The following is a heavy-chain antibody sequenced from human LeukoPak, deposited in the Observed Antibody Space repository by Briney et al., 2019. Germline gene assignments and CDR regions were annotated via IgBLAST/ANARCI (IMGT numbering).Heavy chain of an antibody. CDR2: IYSGGST. CDR3: AINGYTSGFDY. Sequence: GGSLRLSCAASGFTVSSKYMSWVRQAPGKGLEWVSVIYSGGSTYYADSVKGRFTISRDNSKNTLYLQMNSLRAEDTALYCCAINGYTSGFDYWGQGTLVTVSS. CDR1: GFTVSSKY. V-gene: IGHV3-66*01. J-gene: IGHJ4*02. D-gene: IGHD6-19*01.